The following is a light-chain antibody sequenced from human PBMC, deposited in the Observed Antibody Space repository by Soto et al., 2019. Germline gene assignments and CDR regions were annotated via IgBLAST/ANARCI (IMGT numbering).Light chain of an antibody. CDR1: SSNIGSNY. J-gene: IGLJ2*01. CDR3: AAWDESLSGVV. Sequence: QSVLTQPPSASGTPGQRVTISCSGSSSNIGSNYVYWYQQLPGTAPKVLIYSNTQRHSGVPDRFSGSKSGTSASLAISGLRSEDEADYYCAAWDESLSGVVFGGGTKVTVL. V-gene: IGLV1-47*02. CDR2: SNT.